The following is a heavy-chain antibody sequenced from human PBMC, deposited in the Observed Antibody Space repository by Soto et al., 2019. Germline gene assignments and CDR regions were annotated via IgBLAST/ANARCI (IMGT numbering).Heavy chain of an antibody. Sequence: GGSLRLSCAASGFTFSSYWMHWVRQAPGKGLVWVSRINSDGSSTSYADSVKGRFTISRDNAKNTLYLQMNSLRAEDTAVYYCASGGYSYGEFDYWGQGTLVTVSS. J-gene: IGHJ4*02. CDR2: INSDGSST. CDR1: GFTFSSYW. V-gene: IGHV3-74*01. D-gene: IGHD5-18*01. CDR3: ASGGYSYGEFDY.